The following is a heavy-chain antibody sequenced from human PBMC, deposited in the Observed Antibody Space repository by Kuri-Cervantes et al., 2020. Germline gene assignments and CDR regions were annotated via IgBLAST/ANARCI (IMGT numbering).Heavy chain of an antibody. CDR2: IIPIFGTA. Sequence: SVKVSCKASGGTFSSYAISWVRQAPGQGLEWVGGIIPIFGTANYAQKFQGRVTITADKSTSTAYMELSSLRSEDTAVCYCARETWNKGGGAFDIWGQGTMVTVSS. D-gene: IGHD1/OR15-1a*01. V-gene: IGHV1-69*06. CDR1: GGTFSSYA. CDR3: ARETWNKGGGAFDI. J-gene: IGHJ3*02.